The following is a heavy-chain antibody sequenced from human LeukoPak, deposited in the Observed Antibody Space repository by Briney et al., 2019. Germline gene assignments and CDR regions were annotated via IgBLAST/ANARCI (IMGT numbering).Heavy chain of an antibody. CDR1: GYTFTSYG. CDR3: ARGIGQWLGSDY. J-gene: IGHJ4*02. CDR2: INPNSGGT. Sequence: GASVKVSCKASGYTFTSYGISWVRQAPGQGLEWMGWINPNSGGTNYAQKFQGWVTMTRDTSISTAYMELSRLRSDDTAVYYCARGIGQWLGSDYWGQGTLVTVSS. V-gene: IGHV1-2*04. D-gene: IGHD6-19*01.